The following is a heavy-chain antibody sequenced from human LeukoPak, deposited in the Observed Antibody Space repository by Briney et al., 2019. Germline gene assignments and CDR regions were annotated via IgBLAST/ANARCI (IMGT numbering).Heavy chain of an antibody. CDR2: ISHTGIT. D-gene: IGHD1-14*01. Sequence: SETLSLTCTVSGASITNYYWSWIRQPPGKGLEWIGYISHTGITNYNPSLGSRVIISADTSRNQFSLKLTSMTAADTAVYYCARFRSAADHPDSWGQGTLVTVSS. J-gene: IGHJ4*02. V-gene: IGHV4-59*01. CDR1: GASITNYY. CDR3: ARFRSAADHPDS.